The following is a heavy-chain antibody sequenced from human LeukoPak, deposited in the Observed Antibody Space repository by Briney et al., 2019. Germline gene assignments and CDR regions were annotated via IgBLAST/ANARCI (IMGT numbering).Heavy chain of an antibody. CDR1: GFTFSSYA. Sequence: GGSLRLSCAASGFTFSSYAMIWVRQAPGKGLEWVSSLDSSGGRTYYLDSVKGRFTIPRDNSRNTLYLRMNSLRAEDTAVYYCARKGYDGSDYDLDYWGQGALVTVSS. D-gene: IGHD3-22*01. V-gene: IGHV3-23*01. CDR2: LDSSGGRT. J-gene: IGHJ4*02. CDR3: ARKGYDGSDYDLDY.